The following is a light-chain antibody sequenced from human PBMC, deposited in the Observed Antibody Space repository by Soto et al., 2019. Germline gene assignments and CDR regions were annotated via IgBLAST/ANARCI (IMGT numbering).Light chain of an antibody. CDR3: QQYGSAGT. V-gene: IGKV3-20*01. CDR1: QSVSNNY. Sequence: VWTRYARKMSLSPGEIATVSCRASQSVSNNYLAWYQQKPGQAPRLLIYGASNRATGIPDRFSGSGSGTDFTLILSRLEPEDFAVYYCQQYGSAGTFGEGTKVDIK. CDR2: GAS. J-gene: IGKJ4*02.